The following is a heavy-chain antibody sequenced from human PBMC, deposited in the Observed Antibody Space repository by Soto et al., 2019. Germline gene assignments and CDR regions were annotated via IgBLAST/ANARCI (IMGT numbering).Heavy chain of an antibody. V-gene: IGHV4-34*01. CDR3: ARGFLDWVGYYDSSGYYSTYYFDY. CDR2: IKHSGST. CDR1: GGSFSGYY. J-gene: IGHJ4*02. D-gene: IGHD3-22*01. Sequence: SETLSLTCAVYGGSFSGYYWSWIRRPPGKGLEWIGEIKHSGSTNYNPSLKSRVTISVDTSKNQFSLKLSSVTAADTAVYYCARGFLDWVGYYDSSGYYSTYYFDYWGQGTLVTVSS.